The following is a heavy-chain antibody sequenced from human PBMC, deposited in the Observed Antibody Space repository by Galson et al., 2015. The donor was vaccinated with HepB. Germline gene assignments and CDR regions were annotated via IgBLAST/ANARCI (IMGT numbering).Heavy chain of an antibody. CDR1: GFTFSSYA. D-gene: IGHD6-19*01. CDR3: AKGQWLGDDAFDI. CDR2: ISGSGGNT. V-gene: IGHV3-23*01. J-gene: IGHJ3*02. Sequence: SLRLSCAASGFTFSSYAMSWVRQAPGKGLEWVSAISGSGGNTYYADSVKGRFTISRDNSKNTLYLQMNSLRAEDTAVYYCAKGQWLGDDAFDIWGQGTMVTVSS.